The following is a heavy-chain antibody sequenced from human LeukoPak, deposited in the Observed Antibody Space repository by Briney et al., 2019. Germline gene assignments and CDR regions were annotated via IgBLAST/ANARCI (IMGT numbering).Heavy chain of an antibody. CDR2: INPNSGGT. J-gene: IGHJ4*02. D-gene: IGHD5-24*01. Sequence: GASVKVSCKASGYPFSGYYIHWVRQAPGQGLEWMAWINPNSGGTNYLQKFQGRVTLTRDTSISTAYMELRRLTSDDTAIYYCVRGTKEMATTQRPDDFWGQGTLVTVSS. CDR3: VRGTKEMATTQRPDDF. V-gene: IGHV1-2*02. CDR1: GYPFSGYY.